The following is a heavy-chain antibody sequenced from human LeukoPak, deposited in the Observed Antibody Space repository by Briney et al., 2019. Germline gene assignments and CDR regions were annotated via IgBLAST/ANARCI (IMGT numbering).Heavy chain of an antibody. CDR3: ARDPRILAAAGTTSNWFDP. CDR1: GYTFTSYG. V-gene: IGHV1-18*01. Sequence: GASVKVSCKASGYTFTSYGISWVRQAPGQGLEWMGWISAYNGNTNYAQKLQGRVTMTTDTSTSTAYMELRSLRSDDTAVYYCARDPRILAAAGTTSNWFDPWGQGTLVTVSS. CDR2: ISAYNGNT. D-gene: IGHD6-13*01. J-gene: IGHJ5*02.